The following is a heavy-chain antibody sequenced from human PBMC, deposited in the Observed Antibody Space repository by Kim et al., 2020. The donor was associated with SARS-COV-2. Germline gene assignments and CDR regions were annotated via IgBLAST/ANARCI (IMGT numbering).Heavy chain of an antibody. D-gene: IGHD2-8*01. V-gene: IGHV3-21*01. CDR2: ISSTSRDI. Sequence: GGSLRLSCAASGFTFSRNSMNWVRQAPGKGLEWVSSISSTSRDIFYPDSVKGRFTISRDNAKNSLYLQMNSLLTEDTAVYYCTSSSGTYGTNVDPFDIWG. CDR1: GFTFSRNS. CDR3: TSSSGTYGTNVDPFDI. J-gene: IGHJ3*02.